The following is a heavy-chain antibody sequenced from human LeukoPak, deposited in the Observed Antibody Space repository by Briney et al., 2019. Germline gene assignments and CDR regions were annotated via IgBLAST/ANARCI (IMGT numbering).Heavy chain of an antibody. D-gene: IGHD6-13*01. CDR3: ARASSGSSLSNDY. CDR2: IIPIFGIA. J-gene: IGHJ4*02. Sequence: SSVKVSCKASGGTFSNYTISWVRQAPGQGLEWMGRIIPIFGIANYAQKFQGRVTITADKSTSTAYMELSSLRSEDTAVYYCARASSGSSLSNDYWGQGTLVTVSS. CDR1: GGTFSNYT. V-gene: IGHV1-69*02.